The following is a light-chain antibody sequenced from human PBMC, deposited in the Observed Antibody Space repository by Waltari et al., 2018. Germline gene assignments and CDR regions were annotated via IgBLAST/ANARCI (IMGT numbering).Light chain of an antibody. CDR3: HQYNDGPPFN. CDR1: QSVTTN. CDR2: GAS. V-gene: IGKV3-15*01. J-gene: IGKJ2*01. Sequence: EIVMTQSPATLSVSPGERAIISCRASQSVTTNLAWYQQKPGQPPRHLIYGASTRATDIPARFSGSGSGTEFTLTITSRQSEDFAVYYCHQYNDGPPFNFGQGTKLEIK.